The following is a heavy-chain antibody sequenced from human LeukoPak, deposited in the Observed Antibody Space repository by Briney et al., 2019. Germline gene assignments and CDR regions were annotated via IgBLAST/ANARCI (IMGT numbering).Heavy chain of an antibody. D-gene: IGHD4-17*01. V-gene: IGHV3-30-3*01. J-gene: IGHJ4*02. CDR2: ISYDGSKK. CDR1: GFTFSSYA. Sequence: GRSLRLSCAASGFTFSSYAMHWVRQAPGKGLEWVASISYDGSKKYYADSLKGRFTISRDNSKKTLYLQMNSLRAEDTAVYYCAKDGDLYGHADYWGQGTLVTVSS. CDR3: AKDGDLYGHADY.